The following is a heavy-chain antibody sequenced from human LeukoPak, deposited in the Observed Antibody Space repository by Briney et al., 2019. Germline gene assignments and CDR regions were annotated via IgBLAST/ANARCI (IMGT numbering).Heavy chain of an antibody. V-gene: IGHV3-7*01. D-gene: IGHD3-16*02. CDR2: IKDEGSAQ. CDR3: ARHIVGEQNFDY. CDR1: GFTFGAYW. J-gene: IGHJ4*02. Sequence: PGGSLRLSCAASGFTFGAYWMSWFRQAPGKGPEWVASIKDEGSAQFYVDSLEGRFTISRDNAKNTLYLQMDTMRVEDTAVYYCARHIVGEQNFDYWSQGTLVTVSS.